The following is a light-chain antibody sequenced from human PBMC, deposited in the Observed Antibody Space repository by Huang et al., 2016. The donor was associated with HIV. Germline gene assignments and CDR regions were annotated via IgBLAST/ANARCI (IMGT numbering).Light chain of an antibody. V-gene: IGKV3-11*02. CDR2: DSF. CDR3: QQRSTWPLT. CDR1: QSVNTY. J-gene: IGKJ4*01. Sequence: EIVLTQSPAILSLSPGARATLSCRASQSVNTYLAWYQQTPGQTPRLLIYDSFNRATDNPARFSGSGSGREFTLTISSLEPEDFVIYYCQQRSTWPLTFGGGTKIEIK.